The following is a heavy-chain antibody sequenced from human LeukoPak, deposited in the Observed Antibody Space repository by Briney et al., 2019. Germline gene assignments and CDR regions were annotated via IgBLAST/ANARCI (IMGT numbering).Heavy chain of an antibody. D-gene: IGHD5-12*01. CDR1: GFTFDDYA. J-gene: IGHJ4*02. CDR2: ISWNSGSI. CDR3: AKAISGYSGYFDY. V-gene: IGHV3-9*01. Sequence: PGRSLRLSCAASGFTFDDYAMHWVRQAPGKGLEWVSGISWNSGSIGYVDSVKGRFTISRDNAKNSLYLQMDSLRAEDTALYYCAKAISGYSGYFDYWGQGTLVTVSS.